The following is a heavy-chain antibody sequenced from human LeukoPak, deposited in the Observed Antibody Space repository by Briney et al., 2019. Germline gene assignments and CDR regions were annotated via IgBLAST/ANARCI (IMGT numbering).Heavy chain of an antibody. CDR2: ISKSGSTI. CDR1: GFTFSGYS. CDR3: ARRDCDSIKCRGSNWFDP. J-gene: IGHJ5*02. Sequence: PGGSLRLSCAASGFTFSGYSMNWVRQAPGKGLEWVSYISKSGSTIYYADSVKGRFTIPRDNAKNSLYLQMNSLRAEDTAVYYCARRDCDSIKCRGSNWFDPWGQGTLVSVSS. D-gene: IGHD3-22*01. V-gene: IGHV3-48*01.